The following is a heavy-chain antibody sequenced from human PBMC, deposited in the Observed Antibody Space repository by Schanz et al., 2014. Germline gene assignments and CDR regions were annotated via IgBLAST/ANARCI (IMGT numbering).Heavy chain of an antibody. CDR1: GYIFGSHG. Sequence: QVQLVQSGAEVKKPGASVKVSCKASGYIFGSHGMTWVRQAPGQGPELMGWINAHTGNTQYAQKFQGRVNMTRDTTTTTVHLELTKLRTDDTAVYYCARCDSATYRYSNYTAFDNWGQGTRVTVSS. CDR3: ARCDSATYRYSNYTAFDN. CDR2: INAHTGNT. J-gene: IGHJ3*02. D-gene: IGHD3-16*02. V-gene: IGHV1-18*01.